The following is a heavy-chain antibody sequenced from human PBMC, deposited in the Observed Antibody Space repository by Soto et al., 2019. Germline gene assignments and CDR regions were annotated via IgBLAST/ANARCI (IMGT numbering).Heavy chain of an antibody. Sequence: QVQLQESGPGRVKPSETLSLTCVVSGGSISSSNWWSWVRQSPGQGLEWIGEIYRSGDTNYNPSLKSRVTISVDTSKNRFSLKLTSLNAADTAVYYCAREAALVVRGAFDSWGHGTLVTVSS. CDR1: GGSISSSNW. CDR3: AREAALVVRGAFDS. V-gene: IGHV4-4*02. D-gene: IGHD3-10*01. CDR2: IYRSGDT. J-gene: IGHJ4*01.